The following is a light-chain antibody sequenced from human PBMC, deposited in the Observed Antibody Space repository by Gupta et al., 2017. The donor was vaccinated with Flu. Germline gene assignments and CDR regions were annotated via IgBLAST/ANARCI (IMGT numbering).Light chain of an antibody. CDR3: LLYMGGGVYV. Sequence: QVVVTQEQAVSASHGGTVTLTCGLTSGAVVSTFSPSWYQPSPAQPPRLFMYYIDSRCAGVPARFSVSIRSYIAALTITGVKEEDTSDYYCLLYMGGGVYVFGAGTKVTVV. CDR1: SGAVVSTFS. V-gene: IGLV8-61*01. CDR2: YID. J-gene: IGLJ2*01.